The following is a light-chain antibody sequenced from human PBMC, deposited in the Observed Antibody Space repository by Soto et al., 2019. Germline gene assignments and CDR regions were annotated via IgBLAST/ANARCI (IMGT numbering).Light chain of an antibody. Sequence: EIVLTQSPATLSLSPGERATLSCRASQSVNTYLAWYQQKPGQAPRLLIYDVSNRATGIPARFSGSGSGTDFTLTINSLAPEDFAVYYCQQRSNWPLTFGGGTKVEIK. V-gene: IGKV3-11*01. CDR1: QSVNTY. CDR3: QQRSNWPLT. J-gene: IGKJ4*01. CDR2: DVS.